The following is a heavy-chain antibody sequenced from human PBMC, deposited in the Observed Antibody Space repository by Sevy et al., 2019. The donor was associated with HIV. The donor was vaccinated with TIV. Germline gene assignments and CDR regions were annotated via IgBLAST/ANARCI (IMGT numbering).Heavy chain of an antibody. CDR2: INHSGST. CDR1: GGSFSGYY. CDR3: ARVVGHRGYSYYYGMDV. Sequence: SETLSLTCAVYGGSFSGYYWSWIRQPPGKGLEWIAEINHSGSTNYNPSLKSRVTISLDTSKNQFFLNLSSVTAADTAVYYCARVVGHRGYSYYYGMDVWGQGTTVTVSS. V-gene: IGHV4-34*01. J-gene: IGHJ6*02. D-gene: IGHD2-15*01.